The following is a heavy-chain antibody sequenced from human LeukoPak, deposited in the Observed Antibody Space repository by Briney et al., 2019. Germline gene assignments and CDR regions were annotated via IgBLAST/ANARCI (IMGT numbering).Heavy chain of an antibody. CDR1: GFTFSNYG. V-gene: IGHV3-23*01. CDR3: AKDGGEYYDILTGYYPRLYYMDV. D-gene: IGHD3-9*01. J-gene: IGHJ6*03. CDR2: ISGSGGST. Sequence: GRSLRLSCAAAGFTFSNYGMHWVRQAPGKGLEWVSAISGSGGSTYYADSVKGRFTISRDNSKNTLYLQMNSLRAEDTAVYYCAKDGGEYYDILTGYYPRLYYMDVWGKGTTVTISS.